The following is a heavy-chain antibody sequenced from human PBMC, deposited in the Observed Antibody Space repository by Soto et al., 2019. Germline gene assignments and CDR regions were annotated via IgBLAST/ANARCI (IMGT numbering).Heavy chain of an antibody. CDR3: AHSQWIQLWFDY. J-gene: IGHJ4*02. D-gene: IGHD5-18*01. CDR2: IYWDDDK. Sequence: QITLKESGPTLVKPTQTLTLTCTFSGFSLITSGVGVGWIHQPPGKALQWLALIYWDDDKRYSPSLKSRLTIPKDTSKNQVVLTMTNMDPVDTATYYGAHSQWIQLWFDYWGQGTLVTVSS. V-gene: IGHV2-5*02. CDR1: GFSLITSGVG.